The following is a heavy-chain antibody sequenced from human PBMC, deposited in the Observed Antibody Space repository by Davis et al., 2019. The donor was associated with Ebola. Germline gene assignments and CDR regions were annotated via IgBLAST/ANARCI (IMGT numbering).Heavy chain of an antibody. Sequence: GESLKISCAASGFTFSSYAMHWVRQAPGKGLEWVAGISYDGSNKYYADSVKGRFTISRDNSKSTLYLQMGSLRPEDMAVYYCARVSVWREWSEDYHYYYALDVWGQGTTVTVSS. V-gene: IGHV3-30*14. CDR1: GFTFSSYA. CDR3: ARVSVWREWSEDYHYYYALDV. J-gene: IGHJ6*02. CDR2: ISYDGSNK. D-gene: IGHD3-3*01.